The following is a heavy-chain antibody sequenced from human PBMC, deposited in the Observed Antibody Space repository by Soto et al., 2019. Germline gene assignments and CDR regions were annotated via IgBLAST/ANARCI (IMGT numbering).Heavy chain of an antibody. D-gene: IGHD2-15*01. CDR2: IIPIFGTA. J-gene: IGHJ6*02. Sequence: QVQLVQSGAEVKKPGSSVNVSCKASGGTFSSYAISWVRQAPGQGLEWMGGIIPIFGTANYAQKFQGRVTITADESTSTAYMELSSLRSEDTAVYYCARKGGGGNTQYYYGMDVWGQGTTVTVSS. V-gene: IGHV1-69*12. CDR1: GGTFSSYA. CDR3: ARKGGGGNTQYYYGMDV.